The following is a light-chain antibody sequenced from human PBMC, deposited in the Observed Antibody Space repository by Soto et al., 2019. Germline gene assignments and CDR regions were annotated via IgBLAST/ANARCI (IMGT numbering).Light chain of an antibody. CDR2: DAS. V-gene: IGKV3-11*01. J-gene: IGKJ4*01. CDR3: QQRRNWTRPLT. Sequence: EIVLTQSPATLSLSPGERATLSCRASQSVSSYLAWYQQKPGQAPRLLIYDASNRATGIPARFSGSGSGTDSALTISSLEPEDYAVYYYQQRRNWTRPLTFGRGTKVEIK. CDR1: QSVSSY.